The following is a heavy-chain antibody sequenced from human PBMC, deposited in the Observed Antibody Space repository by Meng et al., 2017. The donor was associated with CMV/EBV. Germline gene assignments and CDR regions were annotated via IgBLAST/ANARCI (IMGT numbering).Heavy chain of an antibody. Sequence: GESLKISCAASGFTFSNYAMHWVRQAPGEGLESVAAISFDGSDEHHADSVKGRFTISRDNSQNTLYLQMNSLRVEDTAVYYCAKDLGVVWGQGTTVTVSS. V-gene: IGHV3-30-3*01. D-gene: IGHD2-8*01. J-gene: IGHJ6*02. CDR1: GFTFSNYA. CDR2: ISFDGSDE. CDR3: AKDLGVV.